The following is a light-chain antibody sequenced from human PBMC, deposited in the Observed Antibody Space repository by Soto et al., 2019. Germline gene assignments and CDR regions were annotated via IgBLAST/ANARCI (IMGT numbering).Light chain of an antibody. CDR2: IAS. Sequence: ELVLTQSPGTLSLFPGERATLSCRATQSVNSDYLAWYHQKPGQAPWLLIYIASRRATCIPDRFSGSGSGTDFTLTIRRLEPEDFAVYYCQQYGTSPWTFGQGTKVEIK. CDR1: QSVNSDY. CDR3: QQYGTSPWT. V-gene: IGKV3-20*01. J-gene: IGKJ1*01.